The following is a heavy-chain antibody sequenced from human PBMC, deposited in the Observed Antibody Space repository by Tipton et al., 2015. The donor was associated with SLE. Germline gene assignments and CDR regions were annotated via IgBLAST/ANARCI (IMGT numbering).Heavy chain of an antibody. Sequence: TLSLTCAVSGYSISSSYYWSWIRQPPGKGLEWIGYIYYSGSTNYNPSLKSRVTISVDTSKNQFSLKLSSVTAADTAVYYCARGGYFNWFDPWGQGTLVTVSS. J-gene: IGHJ5*02. D-gene: IGHD3-22*01. V-gene: IGHV4-61*01. CDR3: ARGGYFNWFDP. CDR1: GYSISSSYY. CDR2: IYYSGST.